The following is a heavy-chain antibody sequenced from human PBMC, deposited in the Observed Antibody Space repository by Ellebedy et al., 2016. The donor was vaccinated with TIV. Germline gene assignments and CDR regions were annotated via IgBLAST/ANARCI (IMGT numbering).Heavy chain of an antibody. CDR3: ARGGIAVAGLHYYYGMDV. Sequence: ASVKVSCKVSGHTLMELSMHWVRQAPGQGLEWMGIINPSGGSTSYAQKFQGRVTMTRDTSTSTVYMELSSLRSEDTAVYYCARGGIAVAGLHYYYGMDVWGQGTTVTVSS. J-gene: IGHJ6*02. CDR1: GHTLMELS. D-gene: IGHD6-19*01. V-gene: IGHV1-46*01. CDR2: INPSGGST.